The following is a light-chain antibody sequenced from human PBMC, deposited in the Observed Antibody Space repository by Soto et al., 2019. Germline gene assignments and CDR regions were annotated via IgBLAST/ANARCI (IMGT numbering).Light chain of an antibody. Sequence: DIQLTQSPSTLSGSVGDRVTITCRASQTISSWLAWYQQKPGKAPKLLIYKASTLKSGVPSRFSGSGSGTEFTLTISSLQPDDFAPYYCQHYHSYPEALGQGSKVDIK. CDR2: KAS. J-gene: IGKJ1*01. CDR1: QTISSW. CDR3: QHYHSYPEA. V-gene: IGKV1-5*03.